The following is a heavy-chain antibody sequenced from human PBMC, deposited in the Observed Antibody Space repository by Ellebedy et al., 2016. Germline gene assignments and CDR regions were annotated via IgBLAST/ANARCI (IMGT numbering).Heavy chain of an antibody. J-gene: IGHJ4*02. CDR3: ARDHGSSWLSH. Sequence: SETLSLXCSVSAGSISNFYWSWIRQSAGKGLEWIGGVYPSGITDYNPSLKSRVAMPVDTSKNQFSLSLSSVTAAHTAVYYCARDHGSSWLSHWGRGALVTVSS. CDR1: AGSISNFY. CDR2: VYPSGIT. V-gene: IGHV4-4*07. D-gene: IGHD6-13*01.